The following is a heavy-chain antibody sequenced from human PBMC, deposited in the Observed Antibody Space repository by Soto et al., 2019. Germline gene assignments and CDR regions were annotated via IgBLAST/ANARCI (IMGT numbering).Heavy chain of an antibody. CDR3: ASVRTGYYNFDY. CDR2: LNPDGSRT. V-gene: IGHV3-74*01. D-gene: IGHD3-9*01. Sequence: EVQLVESGGGLVQPGGSLRLSCAASGFTFSSYWMHWVRQAPGKGLVWVSRLNPDGSRTSYADSVKGRFTISRDNAKNTLYLQMNSLRAEYTALYYCASVRTGYYNFDYWGQGTLVTVSS. J-gene: IGHJ4*02. CDR1: GFTFSSYW.